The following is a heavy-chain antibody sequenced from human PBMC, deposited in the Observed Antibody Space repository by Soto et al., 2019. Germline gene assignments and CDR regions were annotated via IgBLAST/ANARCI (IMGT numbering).Heavy chain of an antibody. V-gene: IGHV3-11*01. CDR2: ISSSGTTI. J-gene: IGHJ5*01. Sequence: PGGSLRLSCAASGFTFSGYYMSWIRQAPGKGPEWVSYISSSGTTIYYADSVKGRFTISRDNAKKSQYLQMNSLRAEDTAVYYCARAKGPDYSDSSSYYWFDYWGPGTRVTVCS. CDR1: GFTFSGYY. D-gene: IGHD3-22*01. CDR3: ARAKGPDYSDSSSYYWFDY.